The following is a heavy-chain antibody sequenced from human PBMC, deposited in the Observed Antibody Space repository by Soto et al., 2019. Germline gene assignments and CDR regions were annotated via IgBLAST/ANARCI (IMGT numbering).Heavy chain of an antibody. CDR1: GGSVSSVNSY. Sequence: QVQLQESGPGLMKPSETLSLTCTVSGGSVSSVNSYWSWIRQAPGKGLEWIGYIYYSGSTNYNPSLTSRVSISLDTSKNQFSLKLTSVTAADTAVYYCARRVDDGTYFYYGMDVWGQGTTVTVSS. CDR3: ARRVDDGTYFYYGMDV. D-gene: IGHD1-1*01. V-gene: IGHV4-61*01. J-gene: IGHJ6*02. CDR2: IYYSGST.